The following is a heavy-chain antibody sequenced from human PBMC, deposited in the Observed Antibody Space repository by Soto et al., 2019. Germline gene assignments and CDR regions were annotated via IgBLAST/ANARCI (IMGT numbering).Heavy chain of an antibody. CDR1: GFTFSSYS. Sequence: GGSLRLSCAASGFTFSSYSMNWVRQAPGKGLEWVSSISSSSSYIYYADSVKGRFTISRDNAKNSLYLQMNSLRAEDTAVYYCARESKSGFYYYYGMDVWDQGTTVTVSS. CDR2: ISSSSSYI. CDR3: ARESKSGFYYYYGMDV. V-gene: IGHV3-21*01. J-gene: IGHJ6*02.